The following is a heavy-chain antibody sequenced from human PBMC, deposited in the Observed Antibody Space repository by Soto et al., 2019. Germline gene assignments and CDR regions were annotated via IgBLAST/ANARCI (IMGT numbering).Heavy chain of an antibody. V-gene: IGHV1-3*01. J-gene: IGHJ4*02. Sequence: QVQLVQSGAEVTKPGASVKVSCKASGYTFTSYAMHWVRQAHGQRLEWMGWITAGNGNTKYSQKFQGRVTIPSDTSGSTAYMELSSLRSEDTAVYYCARYGSGSYTSRYLDYWGQGTLVTVSS. D-gene: IGHD3-10*01. CDR2: ITAGNGNT. CDR3: ARYGSGSYTSRYLDY. CDR1: GYTFTSYA.